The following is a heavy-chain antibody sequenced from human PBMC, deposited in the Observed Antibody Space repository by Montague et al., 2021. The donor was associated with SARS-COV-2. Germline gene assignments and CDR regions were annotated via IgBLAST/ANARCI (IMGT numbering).Heavy chain of an antibody. CDR3: ARAQYPCLFPDSANAFDV. D-gene: IGHD2-2*01. Sequence: SETLSLTCTVSGGSISGYYWTWIRQPPGKGLEWLGHTSYTGSTNYNPSLKSRVTISIDTPKNQFSLKLRSVTAADTAVYFCARAQYPCLFPDSANAFDVWGQGALVTVSS. CDR2: TSYTGST. J-gene: IGHJ4*02. V-gene: IGHV4-59*01. CDR1: GGSISGYY.